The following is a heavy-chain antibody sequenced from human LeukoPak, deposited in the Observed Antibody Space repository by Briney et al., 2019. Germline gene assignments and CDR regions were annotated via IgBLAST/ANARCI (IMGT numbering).Heavy chain of an antibody. CDR1: GYTFTNYV. J-gene: IGHJ4*02. D-gene: IGHD3-22*01. CDR3: ARDQGYCYDSTGYVFGS. V-gene: IGHV1-18*01. CDR2: INVYNGKT. Sequence: ASVKVSCKASGYTFTNYVISWVRQAPGQGLEWMAWINVYNGKTYYAQNFQGRVTMTTDTSPSTAYMELRNLRSDGSAVYYCARDQGYCYDSTGYVFGSWGQGTLVIVSS.